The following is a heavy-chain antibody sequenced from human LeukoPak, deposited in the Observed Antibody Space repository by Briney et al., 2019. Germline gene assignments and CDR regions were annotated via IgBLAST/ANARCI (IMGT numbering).Heavy chain of an antibody. J-gene: IGHJ5*02. Sequence: SVKVSCKASGGTFSSYAISWVRQAPGQGLEWIGGIIPIFGTANYAQKFQGRVTITTGESTSTAYTELSSLRSEDTAVYYCARRYYDSSGPNWFDPWGQGTLVTVSS. V-gene: IGHV1-69*05. D-gene: IGHD3-22*01. CDR1: GGTFSSYA. CDR2: IIPIFGTA. CDR3: ARRYYDSSGPNWFDP.